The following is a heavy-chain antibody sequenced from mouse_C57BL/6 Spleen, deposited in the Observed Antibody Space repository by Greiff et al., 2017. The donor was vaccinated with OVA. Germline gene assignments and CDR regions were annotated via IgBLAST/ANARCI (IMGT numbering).Heavy chain of an antibody. CDR3: ARAHYYGSSYDFDC. CDR2: IDPSDSYT. D-gene: IGHD1-1*01. V-gene: IGHV1-69*01. J-gene: IGHJ2*01. CDR1: GYTFTSYW. Sequence: VQLQQPGAELVMPGASVKLSCKASGYTFTSYWMHWVKQRPGQGLEWIGEIDPSDSYTNYNQKFKGKSTLTVDKSSSTAYMQLSSLTSEDSAVYYCARAHYYGSSYDFDCWGQGTTLTVSS.